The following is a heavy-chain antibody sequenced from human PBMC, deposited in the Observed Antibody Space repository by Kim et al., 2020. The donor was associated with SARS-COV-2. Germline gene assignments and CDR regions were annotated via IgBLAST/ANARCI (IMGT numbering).Heavy chain of an antibody. CDR3: ASQRWLNS. CDR1: DLSVTTAGHG. V-gene: IGHV4-61*08. J-gene: IGHJ4*02. Sequence: SETLSLTCTVFDLSVTTAGHGWSWIRQTPGKGLEWMGYVFYSGTTTFNPSLQSRISISLDTSKNQFSLKLRSVTAADSAIYYCASQRWLNSWGQGTLVTVSS. D-gene: IGHD5-12*01. CDR2: VFYSGTT.